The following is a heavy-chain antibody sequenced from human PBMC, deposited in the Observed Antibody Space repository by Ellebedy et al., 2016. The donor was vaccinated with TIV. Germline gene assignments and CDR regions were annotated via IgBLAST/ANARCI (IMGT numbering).Heavy chain of an antibody. CDR3: ARGEQQLVSGYYYYCGMDV. V-gene: IGHV3-13*01. CDR1: GFTFSSYD. D-gene: IGHD6-13*01. CDR2: IGTAGDT. Sequence: GESLKISCAASGFTFSSYDMHWVRQPTGKGLEWVSAIGTAGDTYYPGSVKGRFTITRDNAKNSLYPQMNSLRAGDTAVYYCARGEQQLVSGYYYYCGMDVWGQGTTVTVAS. J-gene: IGHJ6*02.